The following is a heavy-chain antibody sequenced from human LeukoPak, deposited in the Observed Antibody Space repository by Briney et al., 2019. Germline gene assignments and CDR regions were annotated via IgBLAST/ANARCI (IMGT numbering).Heavy chain of an antibody. CDR1: GYTFTSYG. J-gene: IGHJ6*03. CDR3: ARAYSSTSCYLYYYYYMDV. Sequence: GASVKVSCKASGYTFTSYGISWVRQAPGQGLEWMGWMNPNSGNTGYAQKFQGRVTMTRNTSISTAYMELSSLRSEDTAVYYCARAYSSTSCYLYYYYYMDVWGKGTTVTISS. D-gene: IGHD2-2*01. V-gene: IGHV1-8*02. CDR2: MNPNSGNT.